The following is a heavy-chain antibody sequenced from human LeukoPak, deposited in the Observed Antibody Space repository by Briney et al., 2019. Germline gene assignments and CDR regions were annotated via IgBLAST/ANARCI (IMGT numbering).Heavy chain of an antibody. CDR3: ARDPYCSGGSCYWRAYWYFDL. CDR2: IYYSGST. J-gene: IGHJ2*01. D-gene: IGHD2-15*01. V-gene: IGHV4-30-4*01. CDR1: GRPISSGDYY. Sequence: SETLSLTCTVSGRPISSGDYYWSWTRQPPGKGLEWFGYIYYSGSTYYNPSLKRRVTISVDTSKNQFSLKLSSVTAADTAVYYCARDPYCSGGSCYWRAYWYFDLWGRGTLVTASS.